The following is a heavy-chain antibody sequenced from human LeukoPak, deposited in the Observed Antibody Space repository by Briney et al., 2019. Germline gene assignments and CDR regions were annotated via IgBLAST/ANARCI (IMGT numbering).Heavy chain of an antibody. D-gene: IGHD3-22*01. Sequence: GGSLRLSCAASGFTFSSYWMSWVRQAPGKGLEWVSAISGSGGSTYYADSVKGRFTISRDNSRNTLYLQMNSLRAEDTAVYYCATEFYYDSSGYLGLDYWGQGTLVTVSS. V-gene: IGHV3-23*01. J-gene: IGHJ4*02. CDR1: GFTFSSYW. CDR3: ATEFYYDSSGYLGLDY. CDR2: ISGSGGST.